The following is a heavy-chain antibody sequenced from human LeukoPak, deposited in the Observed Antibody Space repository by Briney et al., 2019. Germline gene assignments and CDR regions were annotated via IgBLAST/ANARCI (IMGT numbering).Heavy chain of an antibody. CDR2: IYYSGST. Sequence: SETLSLTCTVSGGSISSYYWSWIRQPPGKGLEWIGYIYYSGSTNYNPSLKSRVTISVDTSKNQFSLKLSSVTAADTAVYHCARDGYDSSGYAYWGQGTLVTVSS. J-gene: IGHJ4*02. D-gene: IGHD3-22*01. CDR1: GGSISSYY. CDR3: ARDGYDSSGYAY. V-gene: IGHV4-59*12.